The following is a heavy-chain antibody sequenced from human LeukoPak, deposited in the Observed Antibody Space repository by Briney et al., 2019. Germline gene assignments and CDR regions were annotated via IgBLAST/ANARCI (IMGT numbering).Heavy chain of an antibody. CDR2: ICTSGTTI. V-gene: IGHV3-48*04. Sequence: GGSLRLSCAASGFTFSSYWMSWVRQAPGNGLEWFSYICTSGTTINYSDSVKGRFTISRDNAKNSLFLQMNSLRAEDTAVYYCATLSDMYSSSWTHYFDYWGQGTLVTVSS. D-gene: IGHD6-13*01. CDR1: GFTFSSYW. CDR3: ATLSDMYSSSWTHYFDY. J-gene: IGHJ4*02.